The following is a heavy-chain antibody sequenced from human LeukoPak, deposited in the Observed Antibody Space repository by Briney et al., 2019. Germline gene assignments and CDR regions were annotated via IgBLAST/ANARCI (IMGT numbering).Heavy chain of an antibody. CDR2: IYYSGST. D-gene: IGHD3-10*01. J-gene: IGHJ3*02. Sequence: SETLSLTCTVSGGSLSSNYWNWIRQPPGKGLEWIGYIYYSGSTNYNPSLKSRVTISVDTSKNQFSLKLSSVTAADTAVYYCARLSLFGGLLDAFDIWGQGTMVTVSS. V-gene: IGHV4-59*01. CDR1: GGSLSSNY. CDR3: ARLSLFGGLLDAFDI.